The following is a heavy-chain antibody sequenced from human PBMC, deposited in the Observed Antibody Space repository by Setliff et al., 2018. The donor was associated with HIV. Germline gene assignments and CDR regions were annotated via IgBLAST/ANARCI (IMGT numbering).Heavy chain of an antibody. CDR3: ASLFRLSGFWISFLPDY. V-gene: IGHV4-39*01. Sequence: SETLSLTCTVSGGSISNNSYYWGWVRQPPGKGLELIGNLFYSGSTYYNPSLKSRVTLSVDTPKNQFSLYLSSVTASDTAVYYCASLFRLSGFWISFLPDYWGQGILVTVSS. D-gene: IGHD3-3*01. J-gene: IGHJ4*02. CDR1: GGSISNNSYY. CDR2: LFYSGST.